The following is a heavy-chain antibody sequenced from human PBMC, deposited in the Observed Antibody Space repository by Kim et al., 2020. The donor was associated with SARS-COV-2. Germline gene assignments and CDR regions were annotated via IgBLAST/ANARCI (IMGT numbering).Heavy chain of an antibody. CDR1: GFSLSNARMG. CDR3: ARIPPERSWLRNYFDY. V-gene: IGHV2-26*01. D-gene: IGHD5-12*01. Sequence: SGPTLVKPTETLTLTCTVSGFSLSNARMGVSWIRQPPGKALEWLAHIFSNDEKSYSTSLKSRLTISKDTSKSQVILTMTNMDPVDTATYYCARIPPERSWLRNYFDYWGQGTLVTVSS. CDR2: IFSNDEK. J-gene: IGHJ4*02.